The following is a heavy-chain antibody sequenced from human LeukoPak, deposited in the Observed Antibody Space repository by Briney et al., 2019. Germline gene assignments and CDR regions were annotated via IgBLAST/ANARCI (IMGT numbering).Heavy chain of an antibody. CDR1: GFTFSSYG. Sequence: PGGSLRLSCAASGFTFSSYGMHWVRQAPGKGLEWVAFIRYDGSNKYYADSVKGRFTISRDNSKNTLYLQMNSLRAEDTAVYYCAKDPPYYYGSGSLDYWGQGTLVTVSS. V-gene: IGHV3-30*02. CDR2: IRYDGSNK. D-gene: IGHD3-10*01. CDR3: AKDPPYYYGSGSLDY. J-gene: IGHJ4*02.